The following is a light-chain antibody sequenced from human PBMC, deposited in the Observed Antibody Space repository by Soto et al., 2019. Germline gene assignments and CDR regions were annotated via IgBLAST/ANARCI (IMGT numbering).Light chain of an antibody. J-gene: IGLJ1*01. V-gene: IGLV2-23*01. CDR3: CSYAGSSTYV. CDR1: SSNIGSYNF. CDR2: EGN. Sequence: QSVLTQPASVSGSPGQSITISCTGTSSNIGSYNFVSWYPQHPGKAPKVIIYEGNQRPSGVSNRFSGSKSGNTASLTISGLQVEDEADYYCCSYAGSSTYVFGTGTKLTVL.